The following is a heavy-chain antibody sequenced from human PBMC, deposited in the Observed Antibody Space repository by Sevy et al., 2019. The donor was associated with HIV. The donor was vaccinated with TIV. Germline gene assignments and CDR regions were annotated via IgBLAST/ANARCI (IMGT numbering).Heavy chain of an antibody. D-gene: IGHD3-3*01. J-gene: IGHJ5*02. CDR1: GYTFTSYG. CDR2: ISAYNGNT. CDR3: ARDEAGYSYYDFWSGYYTWFDP. Sequence: ASVKVSCKASGYTFTSYGISWVRQAPGQGLEWMGWISAYNGNTNYAQTLQGRVTMTTDTSTSTAYMELRSLGSDDTAVYYCARDEAGYSYYDFWSGYYTWFDPWGQGTLVTVSS. V-gene: IGHV1-18*01.